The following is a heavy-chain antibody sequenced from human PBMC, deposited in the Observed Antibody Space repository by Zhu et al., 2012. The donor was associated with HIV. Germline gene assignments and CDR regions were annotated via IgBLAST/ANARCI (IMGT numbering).Heavy chain of an antibody. Sequence: QVQLQESGPRLVKPSETLSLTCTVSGASVSSGNHYWSWIRQPPGKGLEWIENIYYSGNTNYNISLKSRVIISVDVSKNQFSLNVKSVTAADTAEYYCARGRASSENYWYFDVWSPGTRVTVSS. CDR1: GASVSSGNHY. J-gene: IGHJ2*01. CDR3: ARGRASSENYWYFDV. CDR2: IYYSGNT. V-gene: IGHV4-61*01. D-gene: IGHD6-6*01.